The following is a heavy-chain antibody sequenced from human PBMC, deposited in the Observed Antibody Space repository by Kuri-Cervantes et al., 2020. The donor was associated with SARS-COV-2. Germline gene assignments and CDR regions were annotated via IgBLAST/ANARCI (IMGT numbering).Heavy chain of an antibody. D-gene: IGHD2/OR15-2a*01. V-gene: IGHV3-30*18. CDR2: ISHDGKNK. J-gene: IGHJ4*02. CDR3: AKDRVGVQDF. Sequence: GGSLRLSCAASGFNFSRTDMHWVRQAPGKGLEWVAVISHDGKNKKCIASGKGRFTISRDNSKNSLYLHMKGLRSEDTAMYYCAKDRVGVQDFWCQGTLVTVSS. CDR1: GFNFSRTD.